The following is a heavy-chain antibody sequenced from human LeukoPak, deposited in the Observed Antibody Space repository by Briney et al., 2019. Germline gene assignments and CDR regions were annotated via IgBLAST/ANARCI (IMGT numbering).Heavy chain of an antibody. CDR3: ASRKLHYYDSSGYLDAFDI. D-gene: IGHD3-22*01. J-gene: IGHJ3*02. CDR1: GGSISSYY. V-gene: IGHV4-59*01. Sequence: PSETLSLTCTLAGGSISSYYWSWIRQPPGEGLEWIGYIYYSGSTNYNPSLKSRLTISVDTSKNQFSLKLSSVTAADTAVYYCASRKLHYYDSSGYLDAFDIWGQGTMVTVSS. CDR2: IYYSGST.